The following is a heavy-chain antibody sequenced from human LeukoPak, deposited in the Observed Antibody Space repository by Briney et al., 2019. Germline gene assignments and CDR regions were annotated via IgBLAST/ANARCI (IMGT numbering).Heavy chain of an antibody. V-gene: IGHV1-69*06. J-gene: IGHJ3*02. CDR1: GGTFSSYA. CDR2: IIPIFGTA. D-gene: IGHD2-15*01. Sequence: SVKVSCKASGGTFSSYAISWVRQAPGQGLEWMVGIIPIFGTANYAQKFQGRVTITADKSTGTAYMELSSLRSEDTAVYYCASCDIVVVVAATWDAFDIWGQGTMVTVSS. CDR3: ASCDIVVVVAATWDAFDI.